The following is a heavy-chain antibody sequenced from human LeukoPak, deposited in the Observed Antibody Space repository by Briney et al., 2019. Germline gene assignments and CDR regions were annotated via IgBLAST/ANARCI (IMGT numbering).Heavy chain of an antibody. V-gene: IGHV1-8*02. CDR3: ARGRSYGYGVYGMDV. CDR2: MNPNSGNT. D-gene: IGHD5-18*01. J-gene: IGHJ6*02. CDR1: GYTFTSYD. Sequence: ASVKVSCKASGYTFTSYDINWVRQATGQGLEWMGWMNPNSGNTGYAQKFQGRVTMTRNTSISTAYMELSSLRSEDTAVYYRARGRSYGYGVYGMDVWGQGTTVTVSS.